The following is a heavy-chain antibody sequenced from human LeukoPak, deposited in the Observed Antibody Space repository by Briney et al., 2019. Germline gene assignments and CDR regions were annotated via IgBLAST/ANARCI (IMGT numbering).Heavy chain of an antibody. D-gene: IGHD4-17*01. J-gene: IGHJ4*02. V-gene: IGHV3-23*01. CDR2: ISSSGGST. CDR3: AESPMTRVTTGGFDF. Sequence: PGGSLRLSCAASGFTFNSYAMSWVRQAPGKGLEWVSSISSSGGSTYYVDSVKGRFTISRDNSKNTPYLQMNSPRAEDTGVYYCAESPMTRVTTGGFDFWGQGTLVTVSS. CDR1: GFTFNSYA.